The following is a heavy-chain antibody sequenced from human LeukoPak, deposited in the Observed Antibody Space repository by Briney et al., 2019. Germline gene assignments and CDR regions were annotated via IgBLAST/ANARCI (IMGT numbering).Heavy chain of an antibody. CDR1: GGTFISYA. V-gene: IGHV1-69*13. CDR2: IIPIFGTA. CDR3: ARDVDYYDSSGYYKTSDY. D-gene: IGHD3-22*01. J-gene: IGHJ4*02. Sequence: SVKVSCKVSGGTFISYAISWVRQAPGQRLEWMGGIIPIFGTANYAQKFQGRVTITADESTSTAYMELSSLRSEDTAVYYCARDVDYYDSSGYYKTSDYWGQGTLVTVSS.